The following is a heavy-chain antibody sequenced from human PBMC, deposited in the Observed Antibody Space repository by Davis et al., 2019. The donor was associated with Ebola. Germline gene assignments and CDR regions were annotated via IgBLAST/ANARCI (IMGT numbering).Heavy chain of an antibody. Sequence: ASVKVSCKASGYTFTSYGISWVRQAPGQGLEWMGCINPHNGNTNYAQNVQGRVTMTTDTSTSTAYMEVGSLRSDDTAVYYCARAQFPTTSDHWGQGTLVTVSS. J-gene: IGHJ4*02. CDR1: GYTFTSYG. V-gene: IGHV1-18*04. CDR2: INPHNGNT. CDR3: ARAQFPTTSDH. D-gene: IGHD1-1*01.